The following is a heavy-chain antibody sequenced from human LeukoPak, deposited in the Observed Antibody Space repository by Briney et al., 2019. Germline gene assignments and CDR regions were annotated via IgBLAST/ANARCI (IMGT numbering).Heavy chain of an antibody. CDR3: ARGNGDYGSGSYYSPFDY. Sequence: SETLSLTCAVYGGSFSGYYWSWIRQPPGKGLEWIGEINHNGSTNYNPSLKSRVTISVDTSKNQFSLKLSSVTAADTAVYYCARGNGDYGSGSYYSPFDYWGQGTLVPVSS. V-gene: IGHV4-34*01. D-gene: IGHD3-10*01. J-gene: IGHJ4*02. CDR1: GGSFSGYY. CDR2: INHNGST.